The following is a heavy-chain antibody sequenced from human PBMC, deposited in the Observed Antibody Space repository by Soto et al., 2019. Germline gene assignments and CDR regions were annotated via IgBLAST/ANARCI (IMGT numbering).Heavy chain of an antibody. Sequence: QVQLVQSGAEVKRPGSSVKVSCESSGDTFNSYVISWVRQAPGQGLEWMGGIIPIIGVTHYAQKFQGRVTISALSSTGTAYMELTNLGFEDTALYYCATESLGAKGADHWGQGTLVTVSS. J-gene: IGHJ4*02. CDR3: ATESLGAKGADH. D-gene: IGHD3-16*01. CDR2: IIPIIGVT. V-gene: IGHV1-69*17. CDR1: GDTFNSYV.